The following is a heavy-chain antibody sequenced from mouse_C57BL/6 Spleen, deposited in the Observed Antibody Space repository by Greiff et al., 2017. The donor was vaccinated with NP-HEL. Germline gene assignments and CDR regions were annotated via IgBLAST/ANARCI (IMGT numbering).Heavy chain of an antibody. V-gene: IGHV1-54*01. D-gene: IGHD1-1*01. CDR3: ARSPYYYGYYFDY. CDR1: GYAFTNYL. Sequence: VKLMESGAELVRPGTSVKVSCKASGYAFTNYLIEWVKQRPGQGLEWIGVINPGSGGTNYKEKFKGKATLTADKSSSTAYMQLSSLTSEDSAVYFCARSPYYYGYYFDYWGQGTTLTVSS. J-gene: IGHJ2*01. CDR2: INPGSGGT.